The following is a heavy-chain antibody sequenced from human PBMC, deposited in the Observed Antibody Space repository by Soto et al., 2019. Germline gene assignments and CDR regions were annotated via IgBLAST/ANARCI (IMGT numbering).Heavy chain of an antibody. CDR3: ARVTLKAGNWFDP. J-gene: IGHJ5*02. Sequence: ASVKVSCKASGYTFTDYFIHWVRQAPGQGFEWMGWINPNSRGTNYAQKFQGRVTMTRHTSNSTAYMELRGLRSDDTAVYYCARVTLKAGNWFDPWGQGTLVTVSS. V-gene: IGHV1-2*02. CDR1: GYTFTDYF. CDR2: INPNSRGT.